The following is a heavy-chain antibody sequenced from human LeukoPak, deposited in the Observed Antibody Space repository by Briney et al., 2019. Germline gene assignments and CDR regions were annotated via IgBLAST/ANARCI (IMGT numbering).Heavy chain of an antibody. V-gene: IGHV3-21*06. CDR1: GFPFSSQN. CDR3: VKNGWLDY. Sequence: NPGGSLRLSCAASGFPFSSQNMNWARQAPGKGLEWVAYISTSGDSTKYADSVEGRFTISRDNAENSLYLLMNSLRVEDTAVYYCVKNGWLDYWGQGILVTVSS. CDR2: ISTSGDST. D-gene: IGHD6-19*01. J-gene: IGHJ4*02.